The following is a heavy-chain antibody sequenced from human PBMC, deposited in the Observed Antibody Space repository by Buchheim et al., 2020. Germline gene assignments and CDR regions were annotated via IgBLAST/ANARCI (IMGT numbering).Heavy chain of an antibody. D-gene: IGHD5-24*01. CDR3: AIRVRDAYNSAIDY. Sequence: EVQLLESGGGLVQPGGSPRLSFSASGFTFSSYAMNWVRQAPGKGLEWVSEISGSGCSTYYADSLKGRFTISRDNSKNTLYLQMNSLRAEDTAVYYCAIRVRDAYNSAIDYWGQGTL. CDR2: ISGSGCST. V-gene: IGHV3-23*01. CDR1: GFTFSSYA. J-gene: IGHJ4*02.